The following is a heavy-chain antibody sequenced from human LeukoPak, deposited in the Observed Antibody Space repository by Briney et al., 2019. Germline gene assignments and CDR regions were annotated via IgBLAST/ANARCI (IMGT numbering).Heavy chain of an antibody. CDR3: AKGATGKYFYYLDY. CDR1: GFTFSDYA. Sequence: GGSLRLSCVASGFTFSDYAMSWVRQAPGKGLEWVSAIGGTGDNTYYADSVKGRFTLSRDNFKNTLYLQMNSLRAEDTAVYYSAKGATGKYFYYLDYWGQGSLVTVSS. CDR2: IGGTGDNT. V-gene: IGHV3-23*01. D-gene: IGHD7-27*01. J-gene: IGHJ4*02.